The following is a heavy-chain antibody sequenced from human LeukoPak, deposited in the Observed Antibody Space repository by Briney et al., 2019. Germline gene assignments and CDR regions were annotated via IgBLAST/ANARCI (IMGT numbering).Heavy chain of an antibody. CDR3: ASRYCSGGSCPTDY. CDR2: IYYSGST. CDR1: GGSISSSSYY. V-gene: IGHV4-39*01. D-gene: IGHD2-15*01. J-gene: IGHJ4*02. Sequence: SETLSLTCTVSGGSISSSSYYWGWIRQPPGKGLEWIGSIYYSGSTYYNPSLKSRVTISVDTSKNQFSLKLSSVAAADTAVYYCASRYCSGGSCPTDYWGQGPLVTVSS.